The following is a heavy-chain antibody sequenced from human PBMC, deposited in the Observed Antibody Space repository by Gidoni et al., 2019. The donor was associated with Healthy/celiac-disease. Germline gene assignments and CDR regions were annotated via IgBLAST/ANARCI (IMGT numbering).Heavy chain of an antibody. Sequence: QVQLVESGGGVVQPGRSLRLSCAASGFTFSSYAMHWVRQAPGKGLEWVAGISYDESNKYYADTVKGRFTISRDNSKNTLYLQMNSLRAEDTAVYYCARGRSTQLSIAVAGTWYFDLWGRGTLVTVSS. J-gene: IGHJ2*01. CDR2: ISYDESNK. CDR1: GFTFSSYA. D-gene: IGHD6-19*01. CDR3: ARGRSTQLSIAVAGTWYFDL. V-gene: IGHV3-30*04.